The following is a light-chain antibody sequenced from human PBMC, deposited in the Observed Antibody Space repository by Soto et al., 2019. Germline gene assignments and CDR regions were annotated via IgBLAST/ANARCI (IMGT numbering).Light chain of an antibody. Sequence: QSALTQPASVSGSPGQSITISCTGTSSDVGGYNYVSWYQQHPGKAPKLMIYEVSNRPSGVSNRFSGSKSGNTASLTISGRQAEDEADYYCSSFTSINTWVFGSGTKLIVL. CDR1: SSDVGGYNY. J-gene: IGLJ3*02. CDR3: SSFTSINTWV. V-gene: IGLV2-14*01. CDR2: EVS.